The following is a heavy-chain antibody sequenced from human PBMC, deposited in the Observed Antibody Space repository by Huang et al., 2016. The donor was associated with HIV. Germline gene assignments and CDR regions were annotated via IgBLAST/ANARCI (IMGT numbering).Heavy chain of an antibody. V-gene: IGHV3-48*01. Sequence: AASGFTFSTYNMNWVRQAPGKGLEWVSYITSSSGSIYYADSVKGRFTISRDNAKNSLYLQMNRLRAEDTAVYYCARFGSYYYGSGSYLDAFDIWGQGTMVTVSS. CDR3: ARFGSYYYGSGSYLDAFDI. D-gene: IGHD3-10*01. CDR2: ITSSSGSI. CDR1: GFTFSTYN. J-gene: IGHJ3*02.